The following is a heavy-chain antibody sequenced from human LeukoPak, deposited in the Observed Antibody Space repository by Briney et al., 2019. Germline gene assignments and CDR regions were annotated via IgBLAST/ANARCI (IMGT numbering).Heavy chain of an antibody. D-gene: IGHD2-2*01. CDR2: LNSEGSGI. J-gene: IGHJ1*01. Sequence: AGGSLRLSCGASGFTFSVYWMHWVRQAPGKGLVWVSRLNSEGSGIRYADSVKGRFTIFRDNAKNALYLQMSDLRAEDTAVYFCARDPSTSSNRGYFQHWGQGTLVTVSS. CDR1: GFTFSVYW. CDR3: ARDPSTSSNRGYFQH. V-gene: IGHV3-74*01.